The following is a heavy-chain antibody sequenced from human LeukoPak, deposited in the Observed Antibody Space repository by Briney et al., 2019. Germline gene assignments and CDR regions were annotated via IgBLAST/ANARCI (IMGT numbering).Heavy chain of an antibody. CDR2: IIPIFGTA. Sequence: ASVKVSCKASGGTFSSYAISWVRQAPGQGLEWMGGIIPIFGTANYAQKFQGRVTITADESTSTAYMELSSLRSEDMAVYYCARGPPGYYFDYWGQGTLVTVSS. J-gene: IGHJ4*02. CDR1: GGTFSSYA. D-gene: IGHD3-22*01. V-gene: IGHV1-69*13. CDR3: ARGPPGYYFDY.